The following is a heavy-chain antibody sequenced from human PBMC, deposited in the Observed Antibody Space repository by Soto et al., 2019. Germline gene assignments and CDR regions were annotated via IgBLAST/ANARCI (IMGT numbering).Heavy chain of an antibody. CDR3: ARDYYDGFFDY. J-gene: IGHJ4*02. D-gene: IGHD3-22*01. Sequence: EVQLVESGGGLVKPGGSLRLSCAASGFTFSSYSMNWVRQAPGKGLEWVSSISKSSRYIYYADSVKGRFTISRDNAKNSLYLQMNSLRAEDTAVYYCARDYYDGFFDYWGQGTLVTVSS. CDR1: GFTFSSYS. V-gene: IGHV3-21*01. CDR2: ISKSSRYI.